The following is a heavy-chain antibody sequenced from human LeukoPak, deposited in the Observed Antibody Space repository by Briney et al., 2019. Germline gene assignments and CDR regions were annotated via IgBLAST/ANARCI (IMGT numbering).Heavy chain of an antibody. CDR2: IKQDGSEK. D-gene: IGHD5-18*01. CDR1: GFTFSSYW. J-gene: IGHJ4*02. CDR3: ASEGRGYSYGRLDY. Sequence: GGSLRLSCAASGFTFSSYWMRWVRQAPGKGLEWVANIKQDGSEKYYVDSVKGRFTISRDNAKNSLYLQMNSLRAEDTAVYYCASEGRGYSYGRLDYWGQGTLVTVSS. V-gene: IGHV3-7*01.